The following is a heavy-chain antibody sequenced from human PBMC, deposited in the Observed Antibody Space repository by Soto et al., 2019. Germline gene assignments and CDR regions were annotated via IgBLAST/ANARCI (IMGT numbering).Heavy chain of an antibody. V-gene: IGHV4-39*01. J-gene: IGHJ4*02. CDR3: ARLPSRHLVDY. D-gene: IGHD3-3*02. CDR2: MFYGVST. Sequence: LSLTCTVSGSSLNSSGYYWGWIRQPPGKGLEWIGSMFYGVSTYYNPSLKSRVTVSVDTSKNQFSLNLRSVTAADTAVYYCARLPSRHLVDYWGQGTLVTVSS. CDR1: GSSLNSSGYY.